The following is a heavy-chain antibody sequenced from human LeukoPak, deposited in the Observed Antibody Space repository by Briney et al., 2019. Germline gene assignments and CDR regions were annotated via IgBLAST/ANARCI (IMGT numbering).Heavy chain of an antibody. Sequence: PGRSLRLSCAASGFTFSSYGMHWVRQAPGKGLEWVAVISYDGSNKYYADSVKGRFTISRDNPKNTLYLQMNSLRAEDTAVYYCAKGGVVPAAIVDYWGQGTLVTVSS. CDR3: AKGGVVPAAIVDY. J-gene: IGHJ4*02. D-gene: IGHD2-2*01. CDR2: ISYDGSNK. CDR1: GFTFSSYG. V-gene: IGHV3-30*18.